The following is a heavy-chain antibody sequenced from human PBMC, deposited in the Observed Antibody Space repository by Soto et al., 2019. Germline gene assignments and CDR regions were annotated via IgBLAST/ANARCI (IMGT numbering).Heavy chain of an antibody. J-gene: IGHJ6*02. V-gene: IGHV3-23*01. CDR2: ISGSGGST. CDR3: ARDVLRYMDV. D-gene: IGHD2-8*01. CDR1: GFTFSSYA. Sequence: PGGSLRLSCAASGFTFSSYAMSWVRQAPGKGLEWVSAISGSGGSTYYADSVKGRFTISRDNAKNSLYLQMNSLRAEDKAVYYCARDVLRYMDVWGQGTTVTVSS.